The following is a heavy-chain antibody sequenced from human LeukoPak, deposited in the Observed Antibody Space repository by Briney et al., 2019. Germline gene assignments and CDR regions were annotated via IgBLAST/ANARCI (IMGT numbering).Heavy chain of an antibody. V-gene: IGHV3-48*03. J-gene: IGHJ4*02. Sequence: PGGSLRLSCAASGFTFSSYEMNWVRQAQGKGLEWVSYISSSGSTTYYAASVKGRFTISRDNAKNSLYLQMNSLRAEDTAVYYCATLRKGAASFDYWGQGTLVTVSS. CDR1: GFTFSSYE. CDR2: ISSSGSTT. D-gene: IGHD1-26*01. CDR3: ATLRKGAASFDY.